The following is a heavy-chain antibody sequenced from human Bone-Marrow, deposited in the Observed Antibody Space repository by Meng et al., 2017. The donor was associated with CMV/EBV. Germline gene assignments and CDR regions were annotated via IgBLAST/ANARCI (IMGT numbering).Heavy chain of an antibody. V-gene: IGHV1-46*01. Sequence: ASVKVSCKASGYTFTSYYMHWVRQAPGQGLEWMGIINPSGGSTSYAQKFQGRVTMTRDTSTSTVYMELSSLRSEDTAVYYCAREYQLLSWSYYGMDVWGQGTTATVS. CDR2: INPSGGST. CDR1: GYTFTSYY. D-gene: IGHD2-2*01. CDR3: AREYQLLSWSYYGMDV. J-gene: IGHJ6*02.